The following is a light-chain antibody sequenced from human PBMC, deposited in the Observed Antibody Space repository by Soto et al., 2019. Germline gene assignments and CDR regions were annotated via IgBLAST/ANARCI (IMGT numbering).Light chain of an antibody. V-gene: IGKV3D-20*01. CDR2: DAS. Sequence: TQSPATLSVSPGERATVSCTASQSLSSSYVAWYQHRPGLAPRLLIHDASSRATGIPDRFSGTKSGTDFTLTIRRLEPEDAAVYYCQQYGSSPITFGQGTRLEI. J-gene: IGKJ5*01. CDR3: QQYGSSPIT. CDR1: QSLSSSY.